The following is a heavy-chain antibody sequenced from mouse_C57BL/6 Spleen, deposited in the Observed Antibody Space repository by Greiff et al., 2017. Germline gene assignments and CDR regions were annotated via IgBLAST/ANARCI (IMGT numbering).Heavy chain of an antibody. D-gene: IGHD2-3*01. CDR3: TTFYDGYYVGNY. Sequence: EVKLMESGAELVRPGASVKLSCTASGFNIKDDYMHWVKQRPEQGLEWIGWIDPENGDTEYASKFQGKATITADTSSNTAYLQLSSMTSEDTAVYYCTTFYDGYYVGNYWGQGTTLTVSS. CDR2: IDPENGDT. V-gene: IGHV14-4*01. J-gene: IGHJ2*01. CDR1: GFNIKDDY.